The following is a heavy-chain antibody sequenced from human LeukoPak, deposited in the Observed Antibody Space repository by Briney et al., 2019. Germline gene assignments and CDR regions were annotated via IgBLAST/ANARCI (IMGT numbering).Heavy chain of an antibody. J-gene: IGHJ6*02. CDR3: AKCGIAAAGPTRLLSSYYYYYGMDV. V-gene: IGHV3-23*01. CDR1: GFTFSSYA. D-gene: IGHD6-13*01. Sequence: GSLRLSCAASGFTFSSYAMSWVRQAPGKGLEWVSAISGSGGSTYYADSVKGRFTISRDNSKNTLYLQMNSLRAEDTAVYYCAKCGIAAAGPTRLLSSYYYYYGMDVWGQGTTVTVSS. CDR2: ISGSGGST.